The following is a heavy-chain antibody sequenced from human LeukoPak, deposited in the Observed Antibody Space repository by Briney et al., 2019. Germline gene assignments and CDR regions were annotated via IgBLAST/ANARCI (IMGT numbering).Heavy chain of an antibody. Sequence: SETLSLTCTVTGGSMTNGGFYWGWIRQPPGKGPEYIGSIYYRGATYYNPSLKSRVIISVDTSKNQFSLKLTSVTAADTAVYYCARHLIAALRSSWFDPWGQGALVTVSA. V-gene: IGHV4-39*01. J-gene: IGHJ5*02. D-gene: IGHD6-13*01. CDR1: GGSMTNGGFY. CDR2: IYYRGAT. CDR3: ARHLIAALRSSWFDP.